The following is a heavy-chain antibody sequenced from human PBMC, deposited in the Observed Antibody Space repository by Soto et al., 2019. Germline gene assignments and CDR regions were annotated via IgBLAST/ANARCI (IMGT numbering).Heavy chain of an antibody. Sequence: AAVKVSCKSSGYTFTSYYMHWVRQAPGQGLEWMGIINPSGGSTSYAQKFQGRVTMTRDTSTSTVYMELSSLRSEDTAVYYCARDTYIVVVTAIPRNNWFARRGQGTLVT. V-gene: IGHV1-46*01. CDR1: GYTFTSYY. D-gene: IGHD2-21*02. CDR3: ARDTYIVVVTAIPRNNWFAR. CDR2: INPSGGST. J-gene: IGHJ5*02.